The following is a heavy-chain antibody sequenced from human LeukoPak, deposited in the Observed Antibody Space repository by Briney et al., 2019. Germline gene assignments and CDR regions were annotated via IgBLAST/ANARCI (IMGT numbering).Heavy chain of an antibody. CDR1: GYTSTSYD. D-gene: IGHD3-16*02. V-gene: IGHV1-8*01. J-gene: IGHJ5*02. CDR2: MNPNSGNT. Sequence: ASVKVSCKASGYTSTSYDINWVRQATGQGLEWMGWMNPNSGNTGSAQRFQGRVTMTRDTSIGTAYMELSSLRSEDTAVYYCARGPLVRLPSSFDPWGQGTLVTVSS. CDR3: ARGPLVRLPSSFDP.